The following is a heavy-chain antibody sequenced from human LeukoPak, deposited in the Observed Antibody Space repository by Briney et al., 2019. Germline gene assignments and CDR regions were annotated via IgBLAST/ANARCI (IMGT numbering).Heavy chain of an antibody. CDR3: AKVWGIAVAGSLAPCDY. D-gene: IGHD6-19*01. CDR2: IRYDGSNK. Sequence: GGSLRLSCAASGFTFSSYGMHWVRQAPGKGLEWVAFIRYDGSNKYYADSVKGRFTISRDNSKNTLYLQMNSLRAEDTAVYYCAKVWGIAVAGSLAPCDYWGQGTLVTVSS. J-gene: IGHJ4*02. CDR1: GFTFSSYG. V-gene: IGHV3-30*02.